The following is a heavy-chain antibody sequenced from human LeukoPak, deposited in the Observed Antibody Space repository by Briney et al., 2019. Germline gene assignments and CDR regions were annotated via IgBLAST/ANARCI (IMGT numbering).Heavy chain of an antibody. CDR1: GFTVTSNH. V-gene: IGHV3-66*01. D-gene: IGHD6-6*01. Sequence: GGSLRLSCAASGFTVTSNHMNWVRQAPGKGLEWVSIIYTGGTTHYADPLKDRFTISRDDSINTLYLQMNSLRAEDTAVYYCARDSSSYYFDYWGQGTLVTVSS. CDR3: ARDSSSYYFDY. CDR2: IYTGGTT. J-gene: IGHJ4*02.